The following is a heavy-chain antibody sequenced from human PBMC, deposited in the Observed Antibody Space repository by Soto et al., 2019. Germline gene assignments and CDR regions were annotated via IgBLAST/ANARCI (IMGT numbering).Heavy chain of an antibody. D-gene: IGHD1-26*01. CDR3: AKSGGSYPQPNWFDP. V-gene: IGHV3-23*01. J-gene: IGHJ5*02. Sequence: GGSLRLSCAASGFTFSSYAMSWVRQAPGKGLEWVSAISGSGGSTYYADSGKGRFTISRDNSKNTLYLQMNSLRAEDTAVYYCAKSGGSYPQPNWFDPWGQGTLVTVSS. CDR1: GFTFSSYA. CDR2: ISGSGGST.